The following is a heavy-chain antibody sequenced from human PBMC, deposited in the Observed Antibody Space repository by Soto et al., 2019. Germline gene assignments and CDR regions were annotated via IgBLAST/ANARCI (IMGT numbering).Heavy chain of an antibody. CDR2: IKQDGSEK. CDR1: GFTFSSYW. CDR3: ARGGYSGYDPFWGYYYYYMDV. D-gene: IGHD5-12*01. J-gene: IGHJ6*03. V-gene: IGHV3-7*01. Sequence: GGSLRLSCAASGFTFSSYWMSWVRQAPGKGLEWVANIKQDGSEKYYVDSVKGRFTIPRDNAKNSLYLQMNSLRAEDTAVYYCARGGYSGYDPFWGYYYYYMDVWGKGTTVTVSS.